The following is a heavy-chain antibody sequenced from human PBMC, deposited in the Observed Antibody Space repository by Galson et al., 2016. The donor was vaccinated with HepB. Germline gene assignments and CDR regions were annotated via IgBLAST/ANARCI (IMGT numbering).Heavy chain of an antibody. Sequence: SVKVSCKASGFDFSTSAVQWVRQARGQGLEWLGWLLVDSGDTSYGQMFQGRVTISRDLLTKTTYMELTSLTTADTAVYYCAAGPYYIGSGEYWGQGSLVVVSS. CDR2: LLVDSGDT. J-gene: IGHJ4*02. D-gene: IGHD3-10*01. CDR3: AAGPYYIGSGEY. CDR1: GFDFSTSA. V-gene: IGHV1-58*01.